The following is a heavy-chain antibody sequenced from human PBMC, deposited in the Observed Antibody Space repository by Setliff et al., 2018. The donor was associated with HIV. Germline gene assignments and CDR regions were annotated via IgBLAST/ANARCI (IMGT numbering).Heavy chain of an antibody. Sequence: PSETLSLTCTVSGDSITSGGYFWSWIRQPPGKGLEWIGHSYYSGSTYYNPSLKSRVTISVATSKYQFSLTLSSVTAADTAVYYCARDLDYDTRASDAFDIWGQGTMVTVSS. CDR2: SYYSGST. CDR1: GDSITSGGYF. CDR3: ARDLDYDTRASDAFDI. D-gene: IGHD3-22*01. V-gene: IGHV4-61*08. J-gene: IGHJ3*02.